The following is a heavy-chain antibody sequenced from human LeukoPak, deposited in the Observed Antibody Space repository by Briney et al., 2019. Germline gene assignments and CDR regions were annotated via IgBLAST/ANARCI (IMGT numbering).Heavy chain of an antibody. D-gene: IGHD3-16*02. J-gene: IGHJ4*02. CDR1: GGSFTDYY. CDR3: ARDERVTFGGVIVLAFDY. CDR2: ITHRGST. V-gene: IGHV4-34*10. Sequence: SETLSLTCAVYGGSFTDYYWTWIRQSPENGLEWIGEITHRGSTKYNSSLKSRVTMSVDTSKNQFSLKLTSVTAADTAVYYCARDERVTFGGVIVLAFDYWGQGTLVTVSS.